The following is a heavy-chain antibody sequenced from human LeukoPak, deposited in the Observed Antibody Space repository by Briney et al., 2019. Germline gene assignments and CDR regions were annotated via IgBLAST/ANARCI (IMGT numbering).Heavy chain of an antibody. CDR2: ISSSGNTT. D-gene: IGHD1-26*01. CDR1: GFTFSDNY. CDR3: ARADVGAMSYFDY. J-gene: IGHJ4*02. Sequence: GGSLRLSCAASGFTFSDNYMSWIRQAPGKGLEWVSYISSSGNTTYNADSVKGRFSITRDNAKNSLYLQMNSLRAEDTAVYYCARADVGAMSYFDYWGQGTLVTVSS. V-gene: IGHV3-11*04.